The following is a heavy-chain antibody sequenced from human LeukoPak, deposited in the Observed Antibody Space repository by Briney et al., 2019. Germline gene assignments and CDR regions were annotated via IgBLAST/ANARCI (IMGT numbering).Heavy chain of an antibody. V-gene: IGHV4-59*08. J-gene: IGHJ4*02. CDR1: GGSISSYY. CDR3: ARRGYSGYLDY. Sequence: SETLSLTCTVSGGSISSYYWSWIRQPRGKGLEWIGYIYYSGSTNYNPSLKSRVTISVDTSKNQFSLKLSSVTAADTAVYYCARRGYSGYLDYWGQGTLVTVSS. CDR2: IYYSGST. D-gene: IGHD5-12*01.